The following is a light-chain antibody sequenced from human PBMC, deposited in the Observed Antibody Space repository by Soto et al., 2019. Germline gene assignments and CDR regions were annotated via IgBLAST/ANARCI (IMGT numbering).Light chain of an antibody. CDR3: CLYVGGTVV. V-gene: IGLV2-23*01. CDR1: SSDVGSYNF. J-gene: IGLJ2*01. CDR2: EGS. Sequence: QSALTQPASVSASPGQSITISCTGISSDVGSYNFVSWYQQDPGDAPKLMIYEGSKRPSGVSNRFSGSKSGNTASLTISGLQAEDEADYYCCLYVGGTVVFGGGTTLTVL.